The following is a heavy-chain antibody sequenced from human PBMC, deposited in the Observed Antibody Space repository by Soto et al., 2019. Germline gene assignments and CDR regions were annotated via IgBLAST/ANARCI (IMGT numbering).Heavy chain of an antibody. V-gene: IGHV6-1*01. D-gene: IGHD6-6*01. Sequence: PSPTLSLTCAISGDSVSSNSAAWNWIRQSPSRGLEWLGRTYYRSKWYNDYAVSVKSRITINPDTSKNQFSLQLNSVTPEDTAVYYCARSYSSSSPNDNWFDPWGQGTLVTVSS. CDR2: TYYRSKWYN. J-gene: IGHJ5*02. CDR3: ARSYSSSSPNDNWFDP. CDR1: GDSVSSNSAA.